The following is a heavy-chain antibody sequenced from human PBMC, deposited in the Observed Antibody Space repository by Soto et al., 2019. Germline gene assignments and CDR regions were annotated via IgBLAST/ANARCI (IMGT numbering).Heavy chain of an antibody. CDR3: ARDDYGDYVGWFDP. V-gene: IGHV3-33*01. CDR1: GFTFSSPP. J-gene: IGHJ5*02. Sequence: QVQLVESGGGVVQPGRSLRLSCAASGFTFSSPPPPRVRLAPGKGLEWVAVIWYDGSNKYYADSVKGRFAISRDNSKNTLYLQMDSLRAEDTAVYYCARDDYGDYVGWFDPWGQGTLVTVSS. D-gene: IGHD4-17*01. CDR2: IWYDGSNK.